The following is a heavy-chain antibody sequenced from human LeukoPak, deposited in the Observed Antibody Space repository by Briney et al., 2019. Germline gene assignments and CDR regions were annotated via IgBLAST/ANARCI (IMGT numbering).Heavy chain of an antibody. D-gene: IGHD4-17*01. CDR2: VSTSGVGT. Sequence: GGSLRLSCAASGFTFSSFAMSWIRQAPGKGLEWVSSVSTSGVGTYYADSVRGRFTISRDNSKNTLYLQMSSLRAEDTAVYYCARRTRGTSGGYFDYWGQGTLVAVYS. V-gene: IGHV3-23*01. J-gene: IGHJ4*02. CDR1: GFTFSSFA. CDR3: ARRTRGTSGGYFDY.